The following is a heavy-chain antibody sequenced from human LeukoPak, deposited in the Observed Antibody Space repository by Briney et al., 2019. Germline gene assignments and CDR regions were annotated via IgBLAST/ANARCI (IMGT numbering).Heavy chain of an antibody. CDR3: ARYVWKSYPGLYYFDY. J-gene: IGHJ4*02. CDR2: FDPEDGET. Sequence: ASVKVSCKVSGYTLTELSMHWVRQAPGKGLEWMGGFDPEDGETIYAQKFQGRVTMTEDTSTDTAYMELSSLRSEDTAVYYCARYVWKSYPGLYYFDYWGQGTLVTVSS. D-gene: IGHD3-16*02. V-gene: IGHV1-24*01. CDR1: GYTLTELS.